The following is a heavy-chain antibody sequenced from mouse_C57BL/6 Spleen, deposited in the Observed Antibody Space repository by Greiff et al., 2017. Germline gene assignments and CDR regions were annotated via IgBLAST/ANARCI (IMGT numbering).Heavy chain of an antibody. J-gene: IGHJ4*01. D-gene: IGHD1-1*01. CDR1: GFTFSDYY. V-gene: IGHV5-16*01. CDR3: ARFPYYSTGYAMDD. CDR2: INYDGSST. Sequence: EVKLVESEGGLVQPGSSMKISCTASGFTFSDYYMAWVRQVPEKGLEWVANINYDGSSTYYLDSLKSRFIIAKDNANNILYLQMSSLKSEDTATYYCARFPYYSTGYAMDDWGRGTSVTVSS.